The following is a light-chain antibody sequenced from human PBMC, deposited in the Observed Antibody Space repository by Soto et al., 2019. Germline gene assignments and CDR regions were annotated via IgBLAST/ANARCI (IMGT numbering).Light chain of an antibody. CDR2: AAF. Sequence: DIQMTQSHSTLSVSVGDRVTITWGASQSISSWLDWYQQKPGKAPNIMIHAAFNLQSGVPSRLSGSGSGTDFTLTISSIKTEDFATYECPQSYSSTRTFGHGTQVDIK. CDR3: PQSYSSTRT. CDR1: QSISSW. V-gene: IGKV1-39*01. J-gene: IGKJ1*01.